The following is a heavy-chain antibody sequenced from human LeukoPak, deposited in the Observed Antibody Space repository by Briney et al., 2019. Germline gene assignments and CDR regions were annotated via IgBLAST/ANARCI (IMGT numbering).Heavy chain of an antibody. CDR3: AKDALLLSTNDAFDI. Sequence: GGSLRLSCAASGFTFSSYGMGWVRQAPGDPLEWASAIYVSGGSTFYADSVKGRFTVSRDNSKNTLYLQMNSLRAEDTAIYYCAKDALLLSTNDAFDIWGQGTMVTVSS. J-gene: IGHJ3*02. V-gene: IGHV3-23*01. CDR1: GFTFSSYG. CDR2: IYVSGGST. D-gene: IGHD2/OR15-2a*01.